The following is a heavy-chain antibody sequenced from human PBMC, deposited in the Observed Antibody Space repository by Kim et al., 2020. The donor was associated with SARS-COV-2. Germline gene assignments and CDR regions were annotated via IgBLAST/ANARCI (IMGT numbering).Heavy chain of an antibody. D-gene: IGHD3-10*01. J-gene: IGHJ5*01. CDR1: GYSISSGYY. V-gene: IGHV4-38-2*02. CDR3: AREGGFRGIWFGELNWF. Sequence: SETLSLTCTVSGYSISSGYYWGWIRQPPGKGLEWIGSIYHSGSTYYNQSLKSRVTISVDTSKNQFSLKLSSVTAADTAVYYCAREGGFRGIWFGELNWF. CDR2: IYHSGST.